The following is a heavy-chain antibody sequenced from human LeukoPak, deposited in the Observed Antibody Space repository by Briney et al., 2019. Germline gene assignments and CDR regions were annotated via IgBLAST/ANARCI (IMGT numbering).Heavy chain of an antibody. V-gene: IGHV3-11*01. CDR3: ARRRDYFDY. CDR2: ISSSGNTI. Sequence: GGPLRLLCAASGFTLGDYYMSWTRQPPGKGLEWVSYISSSGNTIYYTDSVKGRFTISRDNAKNSLYLQMNSLRAEDTAVYYCARRRDYFDYWGQGTLVTVSS. CDR1: GFTLGDYY. J-gene: IGHJ4*02.